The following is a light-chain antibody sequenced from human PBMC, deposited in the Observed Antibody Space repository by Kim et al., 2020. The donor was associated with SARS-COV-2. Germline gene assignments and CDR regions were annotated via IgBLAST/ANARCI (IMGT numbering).Light chain of an antibody. J-gene: IGLJ3*02. CDR3: SSDTSSDTWV. CDR2: DVS. Sequence: GQSITISCTGTSSDVGGYNYVSWYQHYPGKAPNLVIFDVSQRPSGVSNRFSASKSGNTASLTISGLQAEDEADYYGSSDTSSDTWVFGGGNQLTVL. CDR1: SSDVGGYNY. V-gene: IGLV2-14*03.